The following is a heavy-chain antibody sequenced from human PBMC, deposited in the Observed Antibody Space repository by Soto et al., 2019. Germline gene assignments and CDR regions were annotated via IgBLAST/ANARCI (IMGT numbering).Heavy chain of an antibody. D-gene: IGHD2-21*02. CDR1: GGSISSSSYY. V-gene: IGHV4-39*01. J-gene: IGHJ4*02. CDR3: ARLRVTPLGDY. CDR2: IYYSGST. Sequence: SETLSLTCTVSGGSISSSSYYWGWIRQPPGKGLEWIGSIYYSGSTYYNPSLKSRVTISVDTSKNQFSLKLSSVTAADTAVYYCARLRVTPLGDYWGQGTLVTVSS.